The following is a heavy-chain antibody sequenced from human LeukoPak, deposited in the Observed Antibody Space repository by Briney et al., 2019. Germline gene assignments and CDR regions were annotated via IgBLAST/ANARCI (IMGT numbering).Heavy chain of an antibody. V-gene: IGHV4-4*02. CDR1: GAFISGSNW. CDR2: IYHSGNT. D-gene: IGHD6-19*01. J-gene: IGHJ3*01. Sequence: PSQTLSLTCAVSGAFISGSNWWSWVRQPPGKGLEGIGEIYHSGNTNYNPSLKSRVTISVDKSKNQFSLKLSSVTAADTAVYYCASASSGWYDAFDVWGQGTMVMVSS. CDR3: ASASSGWYDAFDV.